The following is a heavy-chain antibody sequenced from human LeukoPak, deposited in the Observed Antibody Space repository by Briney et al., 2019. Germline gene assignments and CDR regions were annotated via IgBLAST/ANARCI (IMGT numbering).Heavy chain of an antibody. Sequence: GASVKVSCKASGYTFISYGISWVRQAPGQGLEWMGWISAYNGDTNYAQKLQDRVSMTTDTSTSTAYMELRSLRSDDTAVYYCATERPLHYFDSSGGFDHWGQGVLVTVSS. CDR2: ISAYNGDT. V-gene: IGHV1-18*01. D-gene: IGHD6-19*01. CDR1: GYTFISYG. J-gene: IGHJ4*02. CDR3: ATERPLHYFDSSGGFDH.